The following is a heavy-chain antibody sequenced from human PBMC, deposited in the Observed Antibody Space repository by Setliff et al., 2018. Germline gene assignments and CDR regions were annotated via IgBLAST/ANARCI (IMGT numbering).Heavy chain of an antibody. CDR1: GGSFSTYF. V-gene: IGHV4-34*01. Sequence: SETLSLTCAVYGGSFSTYFWSWIRQPPGKGLEWIGEIRHSGSANYNPSLKSRVTMSVGTSKNQFSLNLNSVTAADTAGYYFRLAHCNTTNCEEALDFWSQGTLVTVSS. J-gene: IGHJ4*02. CDR3: RLAHCNTTNCEEALDF. D-gene: IGHD2-2*01. CDR2: IRHSGSA.